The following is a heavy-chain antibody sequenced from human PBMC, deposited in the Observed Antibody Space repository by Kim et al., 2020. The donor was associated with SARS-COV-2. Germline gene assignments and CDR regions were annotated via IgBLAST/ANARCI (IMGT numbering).Heavy chain of an antibody. CDR2: INPSGGST. J-gene: IGHJ4*02. V-gene: IGHV1-46*01. CDR3: ARDLAGIQTFDY. D-gene: IGHD2-15*01. CDR1: GYTFTSYY. Sequence: ASVKVSCKASGYTFTSYYMHWVRQAPGQGLEWMGIINPSGGSTSYAQKFQGRVTMTRDTSTSTVYMELSSLRSEDTGVYYCARDLAGIQTFDYWGQGTLVTVSS.